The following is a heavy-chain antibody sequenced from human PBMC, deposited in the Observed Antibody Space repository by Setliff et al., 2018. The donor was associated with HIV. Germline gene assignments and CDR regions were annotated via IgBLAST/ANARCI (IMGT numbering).Heavy chain of an antibody. Sequence: SETLSLTCAVYGGSFSGYYWSWIRQPPGKGLECIGEINHSGSTNHNPSLKSRVTISVDTSKKQFSLRLSSVTAADTAVYYCARGTSGGRSSGYYYFDYWGHGTLVTSPQ. D-gene: IGHD3-22*01. CDR3: ARGTSGGRSSGYYYFDY. CDR1: GGSFSGYY. CDR2: INHSGST. J-gene: IGHJ4*01. V-gene: IGHV4-34*01.